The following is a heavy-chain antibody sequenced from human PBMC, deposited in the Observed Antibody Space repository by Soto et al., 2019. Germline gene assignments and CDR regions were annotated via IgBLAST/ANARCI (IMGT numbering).Heavy chain of an antibody. D-gene: IGHD3-10*01. CDR3: ARDYYGSGRLNAHNWFDP. V-gene: IGHV1-3*01. J-gene: IGHJ5*02. CDR1: GYTFTSYA. CDR2: INAGNGNT. Sequence: ASVKVSCKASGYTFTSYAMHWVRQAPGQRLEWMGWINAGNGNTKYSQKFQGRVTITRDTSTSTAYMELRSLRSDDTAVYYCARDYYGSGRLNAHNWFDPWGQGTLVTVSS.